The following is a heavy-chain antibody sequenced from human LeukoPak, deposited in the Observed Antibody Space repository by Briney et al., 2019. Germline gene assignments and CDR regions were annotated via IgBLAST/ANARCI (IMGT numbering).Heavy chain of an antibody. CDR2: IIPIFGTA. CDR3: ARASVFGSSGSYYPIKNWFDP. D-gene: IGHD3-10*01. V-gene: IGHV1-69*05. CDR1: GGTFNSYA. Sequence: GSSVKISGKASGGTFNSYAISWVRQAPGQGLEWMARIIPIFGTANYAQKFQGRVTITTDESTSTAYMELSSLRSEDTAVYYCARASVFGSSGSYYPIKNWFDPWGQGTLVTVSS. J-gene: IGHJ5*02.